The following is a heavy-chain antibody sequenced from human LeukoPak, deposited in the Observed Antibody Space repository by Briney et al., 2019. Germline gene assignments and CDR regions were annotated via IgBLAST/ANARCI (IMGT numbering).Heavy chain of an antibody. CDR1: GFTVSSNY. D-gene: IGHD3-22*01. CDR2: IYSGGST. CDR3: AKPPPSYDSSGYYFDY. V-gene: IGHV3-53*01. Sequence: GGSLRLSCAASGFTVSSNYMSWVRQAPGKGLEWVSVIYSGGSTYYADSVKGRFTISRDNSKNTLYLQMNSLRAEDTAVYYCAKPPPSYDSSGYYFDYWGQGTLVTVSS. J-gene: IGHJ4*02.